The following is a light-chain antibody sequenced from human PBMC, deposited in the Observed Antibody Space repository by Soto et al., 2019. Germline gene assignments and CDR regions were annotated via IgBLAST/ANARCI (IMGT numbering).Light chain of an antibody. J-gene: IGKJ5*01. Sequence: AIRMPQSPSSRSVYIGDPVAITCRASQDIGTVVAWYQQKPGKAPKVLISGVSSLEDGVPSRFRGSGSRTDFTLTITSVQSEDFATYYCQHYFSYPLTFGQGTRLEIK. CDR1: QDIGTV. CDR2: GVS. V-gene: IGKV1-8*01. CDR3: QHYFSYPLT.